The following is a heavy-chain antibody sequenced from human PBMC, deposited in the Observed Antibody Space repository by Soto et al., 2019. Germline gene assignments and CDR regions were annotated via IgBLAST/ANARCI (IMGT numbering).Heavy chain of an antibody. CDR2: IKSKTDGGTT. Sequence: GGSLRLSCAASGFTFSSYSMNWVRQAPGKGLEWVGRIKSKTDGGTTDYAAPVKGRFTISRDDSKTTLYLQMNSLKSEDTAVYYCTTDRFSVSPDWGLGTLVTVSS. J-gene: IGHJ4*02. D-gene: IGHD3-3*01. CDR3: TTDRFSVSPD. CDR1: GFTFSSYS. V-gene: IGHV3-15*01.